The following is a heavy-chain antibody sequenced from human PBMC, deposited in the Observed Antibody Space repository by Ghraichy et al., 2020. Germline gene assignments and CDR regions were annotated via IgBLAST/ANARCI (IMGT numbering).Heavy chain of an antibody. Sequence: GGSLRLSCAASGFTVSSNYMSWVRQAPGKGLEWVSVIYSGGSTYYADSVKGRFTISRDNSKNTLYLQMNSLRAEDTAVYYCARDKWYYGSGSNNRYGMDVWGQGTTVTVSS. V-gene: IGHV3-66*01. CDR1: GFTVSSNY. D-gene: IGHD3-10*01. CDR3: ARDKWYYGSGSNNRYGMDV. CDR2: IYSGGST. J-gene: IGHJ6*02.